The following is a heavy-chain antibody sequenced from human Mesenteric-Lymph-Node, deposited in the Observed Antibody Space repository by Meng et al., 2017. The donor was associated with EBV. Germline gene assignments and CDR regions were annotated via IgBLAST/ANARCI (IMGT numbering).Heavy chain of an antibody. CDR1: CSSSSSGITY. CDR2: FHFTGIP. J-gene: IGHJ5*02. Sequence: QVQTIGSLPEMVAPSTNLSLTVHVTCSSSSSGITYWSWIRQSPGRGLVLIGNFHFTGIPFSNPALKSRVTISGDTSKNQFSLKLTSVTAADTAVYYCAREGTTVTRWFDPWGPGTLVTVSS. CDR3: AREGTTVTRWFDP. V-gene: IGHV4-61*01. D-gene: IGHD4-11*01.